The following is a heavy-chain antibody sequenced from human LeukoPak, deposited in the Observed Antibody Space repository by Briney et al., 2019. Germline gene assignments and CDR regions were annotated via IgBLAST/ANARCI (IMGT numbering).Heavy chain of an antibody. CDR1: GYSFTDYY. J-gene: IGHJ5*02. CDR2: INPNRGGT. CDR3: ARDTCDGVSCYNRFDP. V-gene: IGHV1-2*02. D-gene: IGHD4-17*01. Sequence: GASVKVSCKASGYSFTDYYIHWARQAPGQGLEWMGWINPNRGGTSYAQKFQGRVTMTRDTSITTAYMELSSLRSDDTAMYYCARDTCDGVSCYNRFDPWGQGTLVNVSS.